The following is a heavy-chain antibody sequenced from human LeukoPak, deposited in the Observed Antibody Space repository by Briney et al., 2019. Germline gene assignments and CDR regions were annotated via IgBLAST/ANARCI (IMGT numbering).Heavy chain of an antibody. CDR3: ARGGLPRENWFDP. J-gene: IGHJ5*02. CDR2: IYYSGST. Sequence: SETLSLTCTVSGGSITNYYWNWIRQPPGTGLEWIGYIYYSGSTNYNPSLKSRVTISVDTSENQFSLKLTSVTAADTAVYYCARGGLPRENWFDPWGQGTLVTVSS. CDR1: GGSITNYY. D-gene: IGHD3/OR15-3a*01. V-gene: IGHV4-59*12.